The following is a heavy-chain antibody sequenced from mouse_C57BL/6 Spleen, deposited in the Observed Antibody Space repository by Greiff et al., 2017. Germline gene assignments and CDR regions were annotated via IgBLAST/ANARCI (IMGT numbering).Heavy chain of an antibody. CDR2: IYPGSGNT. V-gene: IGHV1-66*01. D-gene: IGHD2-1*01. J-gene: IGHJ4*01. CDR1: GYSFTSYY. CDR3: ARGGDYGNYGAMDY. Sequence: QVQLKESGPELVKPGASVKISCKASGYSFTSYYIHWVKQRPGQGLEWIGWIYPGSGNTKYNEKFKGKATLTADPSSSTAYMQLSSLTSEDSAVYYCARGGDYGNYGAMDYWGQGTSVTVSS.